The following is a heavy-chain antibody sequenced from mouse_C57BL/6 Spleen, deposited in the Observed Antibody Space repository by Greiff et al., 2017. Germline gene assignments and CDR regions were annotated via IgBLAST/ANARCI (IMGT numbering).Heavy chain of an antibody. J-gene: IGHJ2*01. D-gene: IGHD3-2*02. V-gene: IGHV1-55*01. CDR3: ARLSLSAQATDY. Sequence: VQLQQPGAELVKPGASVKMSCKASGYTFTSYWITWVKQRPGQGLEWIGDIYPGSGSTNYNEKFKSKATLTVDTSSSTAYMQLSSLTSEDSAVYYCARLSLSAQATDYWGQGTTRTVSS. CDR1: GYTFTSYW. CDR2: IYPGSGST.